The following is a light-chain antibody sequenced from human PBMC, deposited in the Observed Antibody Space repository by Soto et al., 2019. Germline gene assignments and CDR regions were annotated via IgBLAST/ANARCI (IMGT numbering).Light chain of an antibody. CDR1: QRVSIRN. Sequence: PGDRATLSCRASQRVSIRNLAWYRQKPGQAPRLLIYGESNRATGIPDRVSASGSGTDFTLTISRLEPEDVAVYYCLRYGDSPPAYSFGQGTKLEIK. V-gene: IGKV3-20*01. CDR2: GES. CDR3: LRYGDSPPAYS. J-gene: IGKJ2*03.